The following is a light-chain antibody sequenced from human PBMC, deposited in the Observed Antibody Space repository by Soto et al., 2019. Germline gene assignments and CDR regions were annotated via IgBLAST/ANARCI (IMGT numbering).Light chain of an antibody. Sequence: DIQMTQSTSSVSASVGDRVTITFGASQGISSYLAWYQQKPGKAPKALIYGASTLLSGVPSRFSGSGSGTDFTLSISSLQPEDFATYYCQQANSFPITFGQGTRLEIK. CDR1: QGISSY. CDR3: QQANSFPIT. V-gene: IGKV1-12*01. J-gene: IGKJ5*01. CDR2: GAS.